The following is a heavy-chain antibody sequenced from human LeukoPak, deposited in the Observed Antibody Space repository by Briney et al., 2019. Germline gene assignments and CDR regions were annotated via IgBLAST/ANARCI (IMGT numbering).Heavy chain of an antibody. CDR2: ISYDGSNK. V-gene: IGHV3-30-3*01. D-gene: IGHD1-26*01. CDR3: ARAPTNRYSGSYYGY. J-gene: IGHJ4*02. Sequence: GGSLRLSCAASGFTFSSYAMHWVRQAPGKGLEWVAVISYDGSNKYYADSVKGRFTISRDNSKNTLYLQMNSLRAEDTAVYYCARAPTNRYSGSYYGYWGQGTLVTVSS. CDR1: GFTFSSYA.